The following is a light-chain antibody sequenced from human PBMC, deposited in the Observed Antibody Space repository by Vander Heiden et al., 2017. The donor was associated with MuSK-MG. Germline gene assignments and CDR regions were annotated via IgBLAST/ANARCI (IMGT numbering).Light chain of an antibody. J-gene: IGKJ5*01. V-gene: IGKV3-20*01. CDR1: QSVSRSY. Sequence: EIVLTQSPGTLSLSPGERATLSCRASQSVSRSYLAWYQQRPGQAPRLLMYGTSTRATGIPDRFSGSGYGTDFTLIISRLEPEDFAVYYCQQYGSSPPITFGQGTLLEIK. CDR3: QQYGSSPPIT. CDR2: GTS.